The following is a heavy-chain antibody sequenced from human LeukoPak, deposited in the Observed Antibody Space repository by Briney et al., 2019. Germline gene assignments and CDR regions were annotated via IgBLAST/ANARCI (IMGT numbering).Heavy chain of an antibody. CDR2: IYPGGST. D-gene: IGHD3-9*01. Sequence: PPGGSLRLSCAASGFTVSSNYMTWVRQAPGKGLEWVSVIYPGGSTFYADSVKGRFTISRDNSKNTLYLQMNSLRAEDTAVYYCARGPLHDILTGYSIRAFDIWGQGTMVTVSS. CDR3: ARGPLHDILTGYSIRAFDI. J-gene: IGHJ3*02. CDR1: GFTVSSNY. V-gene: IGHV3-53*01.